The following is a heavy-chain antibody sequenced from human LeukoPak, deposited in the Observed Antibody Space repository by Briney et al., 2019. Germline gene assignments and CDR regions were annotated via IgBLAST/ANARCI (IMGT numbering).Heavy chain of an antibody. Sequence: GGSLRLSCAASGFTFSTYAMSWVRQAPGKGLEWVSAISGSGGSTYYADSVKGRFTISRDNSKNTLYLQMNSLRAEDTAVYYCAKESVPAAILSYYYMDVWGKGTTVTVS. J-gene: IGHJ6*03. CDR3: AKESVPAAILSYYYMDV. V-gene: IGHV3-23*01. D-gene: IGHD2-2*01. CDR2: ISGSGGST. CDR1: GFTFSTYA.